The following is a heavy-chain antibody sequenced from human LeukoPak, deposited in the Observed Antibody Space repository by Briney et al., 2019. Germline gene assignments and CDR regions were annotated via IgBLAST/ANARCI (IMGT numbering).Heavy chain of an antibody. V-gene: IGHV1-18*01. J-gene: IGHJ3*02. CDR3: ARDTLYYDSSGYYSAAFDI. Sequence: ASVKVSCKASGYTFTSYGISWVRQAPGQGLEWMGWISAYNGNTNYAQKLQGRVTMTTDTSTSTAYMELRSLRSDDTAVYYCARDTLYYDSSGYYSAAFDIWGQGTMVTVSS. CDR2: ISAYNGNT. CDR1: GYTFTSYG. D-gene: IGHD3-22*01.